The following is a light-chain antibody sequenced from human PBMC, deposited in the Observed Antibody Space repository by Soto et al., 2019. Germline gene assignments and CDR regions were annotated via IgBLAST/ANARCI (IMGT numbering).Light chain of an antibody. J-gene: IGKJ1*01. CDR3: HLYGRSPWT. Sequence: EIVLTQSPGTLSLSPGERASLSCRASQSVTSSYLAWYQQKPGQAPRLLIYGASRRATGIPDRFSGSGSGTDFTLTIIRLEPEDFAVYYCHLYGRSPWTFGQGTKVEIK. V-gene: IGKV3-20*01. CDR2: GAS. CDR1: QSVTSSY.